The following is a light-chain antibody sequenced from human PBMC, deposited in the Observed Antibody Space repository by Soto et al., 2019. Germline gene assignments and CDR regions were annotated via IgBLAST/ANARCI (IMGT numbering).Light chain of an antibody. J-gene: IGLJ2*01. CDR2: DVS. V-gene: IGLV2-11*01. CDR3: CSYAGNYEV. CDR1: SSDVGGYNY. Sequence: QSALTQPPSVSGSPGQSVTISCTGTSSDVGGYNYVSWFQQHPGKAPKLMIYDVSKRPSGVPDRFSGSKSGNTASLIISGLQAEDEADYYCCSYAGNYEVFGGGTKLTVL.